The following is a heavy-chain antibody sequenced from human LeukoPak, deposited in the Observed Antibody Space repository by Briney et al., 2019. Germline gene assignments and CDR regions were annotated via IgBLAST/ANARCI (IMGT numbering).Heavy chain of an antibody. Sequence: GASVKVSCKASGYTFTSYGIGWVRQAPGQGLEWMGWISAYNGNTNYAQKLQGRVTMTTDTSTSTAYMELRSLRSDDTAVYYCARDWVAYLVVVPAADWYFDLWGRGTLVTVSS. CDR3: ARDWVAYLVVVPAADWYFDL. D-gene: IGHD2-2*01. J-gene: IGHJ2*01. CDR1: GYTFTSYG. CDR2: ISAYNGNT. V-gene: IGHV1-18*01.